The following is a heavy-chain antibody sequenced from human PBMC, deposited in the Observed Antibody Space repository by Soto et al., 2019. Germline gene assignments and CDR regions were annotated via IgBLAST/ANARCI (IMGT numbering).Heavy chain of an antibody. J-gene: IGHJ4*02. D-gene: IGHD2-2*01. V-gene: IGHV3-64*02. CDR2: ISSNGGST. Sequence: GGSLGLSCAASGVTFSSYAMHWFRQAPGKGLEYVSAISSNGGSTYYADSVKGRFTISGDNSKNTLYLQMNSLRAEDTAVYYCAKVVVAPAAELWGQGTLHTLSS. CDR1: GVTFSSYA. CDR3: AKVVVAPAAEL.